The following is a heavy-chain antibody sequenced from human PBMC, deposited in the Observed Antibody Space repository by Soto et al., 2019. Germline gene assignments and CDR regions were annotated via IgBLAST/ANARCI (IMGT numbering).Heavy chain of an antibody. J-gene: IGHJ4*02. D-gene: IGHD3-3*01. CDR2: IYYSGTT. V-gene: IGHV4-30-4*01. CDR3: ARAFWSGYNLDY. Sequence: PLETLSLTCTVSGGSISSGYYYWSWIRQPPGKGLEWIGYIYYSGTTYYNPSLKSRVTISVDTSKNQFSLKLSSVTAADTAVYYCARAFWSGYNLDYWGQGTLVTVSS. CDR1: GGSISSGYYY.